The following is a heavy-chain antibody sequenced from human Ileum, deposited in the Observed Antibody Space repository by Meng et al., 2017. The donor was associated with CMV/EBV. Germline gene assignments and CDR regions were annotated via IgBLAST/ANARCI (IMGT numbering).Heavy chain of an antibody. V-gene: IGHV3-23*01. CDR3: VKARGTAMAPNDY. CDR1: GFTFSNFG. D-gene: IGHD5-18*01. CDR2: ISRSDGST. Sequence: ASGFTFSNFGMNWVRQAPGKGLEWVSGISRSDGSTYYADSVKGRFTISRDNSKNTVSVEMNSLRGEDTAIYYCVKARGTAMAPNDYWGQGTLVTVSS. J-gene: IGHJ4*02.